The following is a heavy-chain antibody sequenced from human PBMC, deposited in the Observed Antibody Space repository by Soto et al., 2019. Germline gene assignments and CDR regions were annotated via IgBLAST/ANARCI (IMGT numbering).Heavy chain of an antibody. J-gene: IGHJ4*02. CDR2: IWYDGSNK. CDR1: GFTFSSYG. CDR3: ARGGVDMPAPAYYFDY. D-gene: IGHD2-2*01. V-gene: IGHV3-33*01. Sequence: ESGGGVVQPGRSLRLSCAAPGFTFSSYGMHWVRQAPGKGLEWVAVIWYDGSNKYYADSVKGRFTISRDNSKNTLYLQMNSLRAEDTAVYYCARGGVDMPAPAYYFDYWGQGTLVTVSS.